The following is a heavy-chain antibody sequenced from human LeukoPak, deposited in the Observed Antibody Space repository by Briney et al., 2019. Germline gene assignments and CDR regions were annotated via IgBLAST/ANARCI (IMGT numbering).Heavy chain of an antibody. CDR1: GVSISSSSYY. D-gene: IGHD2-15*01. CDR2: IYYSGST. V-gene: IGHV4-39*01. J-gene: IGHJ5*02. Sequence: PSETLSLTCTVSGVSISSSSYYWGWIRQPPGKGLEWIGSIYYSGSTYYNPSLKSRVTISVDTSKNQFSLKLSSVTAADTAVYYCANQVATSLKNWFDPWGQGTLVTVSS. CDR3: ANQVATSLKNWFDP.